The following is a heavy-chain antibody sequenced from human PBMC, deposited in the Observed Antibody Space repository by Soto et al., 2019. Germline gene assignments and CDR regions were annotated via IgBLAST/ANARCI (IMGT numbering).Heavy chain of an antibody. Sequence: QVQLVQSGAEVKKPGSSVKVSCKASGGTFSSYAISWVRQAPGQGLEWMGGIIPIFGTANYAQKCQGRVTMTADESPNRPCVERVGPRYEDTAGCYCGGVGGGADSDGMDVWGQGITVTVSS. J-gene: IGHJ6*02. V-gene: IGHV1-69*12. CDR3: GGVGGGADSDGMDV. CDR1: GGTFSSYA. D-gene: IGHD3-10*01. CDR2: IIPIFGTA.